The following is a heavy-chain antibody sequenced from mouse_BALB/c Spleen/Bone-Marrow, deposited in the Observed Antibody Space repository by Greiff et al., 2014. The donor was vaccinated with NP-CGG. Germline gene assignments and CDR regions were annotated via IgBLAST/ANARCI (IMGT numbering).Heavy chain of an antibody. J-gene: IGHJ3*01. V-gene: IGHV1S135*01. CDR3: ASGNWAY. CDR2: IEPYNGGT. D-gene: IGHD2-1*01. Sequence: HLVESGPELVKPGASVKVSCKASGYVFTSYNMYWVKQSHGKSLEWIGYIEPYNGGTSYNQKFKGKATLTVDKSSSTAYMYLNSLTSEDSAVYYCASGNWAYWGQGTLVTVSA. CDR1: GYVFTSYN.